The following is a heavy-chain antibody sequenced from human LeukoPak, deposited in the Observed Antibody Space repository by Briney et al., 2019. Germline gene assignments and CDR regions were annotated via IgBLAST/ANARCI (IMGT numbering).Heavy chain of an antibody. J-gene: IGHJ5*02. Sequence: GGSLRLSCAASGFTFSAYAMSWVRQAPGKGLEWVSAISSSGGSTYYADSVKGRFTISRDNTKNALYLQMNSLRDETTAVYYSATAQDWNYENWIDPWGQGTLVTVSS. CDR2: ISSSGGST. CDR1: GFTFSAYA. D-gene: IGHD1-7*01. CDR3: ATAQDWNYENWIDP. V-gene: IGHV3-23*01.